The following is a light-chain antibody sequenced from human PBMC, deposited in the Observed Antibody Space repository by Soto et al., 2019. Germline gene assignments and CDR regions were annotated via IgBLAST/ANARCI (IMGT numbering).Light chain of an antibody. CDR2: GAS. CDR3: QQYGSSPRT. Sequence: EIVVTQSPGTLSLSPGERATLSCRASQSTSSSYLAWFQQKPGQAPRLLIYGASSRATGIPNRFRGSGSGTDFTLTISRLEPEDFAVYYCQQYGSSPRTFGQGTKVDIK. J-gene: IGKJ1*01. V-gene: IGKV3-20*01. CDR1: QSTSSSY.